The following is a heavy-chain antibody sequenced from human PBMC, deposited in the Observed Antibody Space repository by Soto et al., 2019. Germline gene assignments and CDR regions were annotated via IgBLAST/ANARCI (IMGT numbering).Heavy chain of an antibody. CDR1: GGSFSGYY. J-gene: IGHJ4*02. D-gene: IGHD3-10*01. CDR2: INHSGST. V-gene: IGHV4-34*01. CDR3: ARGRKGGSGSYYFDY. Sequence: SETLSLTCAVYGGSFSGYYWSWIRQPPGKGLEWIGEINHSGSTNYNPSLKSRVTISVDTSKKQFSLKLSSVTAADTAVYYCARGRKGGSGSYYFDYWGQGTLVTVSS.